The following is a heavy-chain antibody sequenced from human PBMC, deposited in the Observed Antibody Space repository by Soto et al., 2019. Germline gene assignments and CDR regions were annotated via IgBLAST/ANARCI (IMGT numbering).Heavy chain of an antibody. V-gene: IGHV4-59*01. CDR3: AREGSYKNYYYYGMDV. D-gene: IGHD2-15*01. CDR2: IYYSGST. J-gene: IGHJ6*02. Sequence: SETLSLTCTVSGGSTSSYYCSWIRQPPGKGLEWIGYIYYSGSTNYNPSLKSRVTISVDTSKNQFSLKLSSVTAADTAVYYCAREGSYKNYYYYGMDVWGQGTTVT. CDR1: GGSTSSYY.